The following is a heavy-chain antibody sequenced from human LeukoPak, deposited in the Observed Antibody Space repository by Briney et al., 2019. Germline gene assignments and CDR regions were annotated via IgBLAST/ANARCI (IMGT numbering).Heavy chain of an antibody. Sequence: QSGGSLRLSCAASGFTFSTYGMHWVRQAPGKGLEWVAVISYDGRNKYYADSVKGRFTVSRDNSRNTLYLQLNSLRAEDTAVYYCARGGSTYDYVWGSFWADYWGHGTLITVFS. V-gene: IGHV3-30*04. CDR3: ARGGSTYDYVWGSFWADY. J-gene: IGHJ4*01. D-gene: IGHD3-16*01. CDR1: GFTFSTYG. CDR2: ISYDGRNK.